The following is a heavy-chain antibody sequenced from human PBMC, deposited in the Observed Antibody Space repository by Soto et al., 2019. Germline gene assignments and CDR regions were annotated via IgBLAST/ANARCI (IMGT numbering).Heavy chain of an antibody. D-gene: IGHD1-20*01. CDR3: AKDITARSSSIDYYYYYGMDV. Sequence: GGSLRLSCAASGFTFSSYGMHWVRQAPGKGLEWVAVISYDGSNKYYADSVKGRFTISRDNSKNTLYLQMNSLRAEDTAVYYCAKDITARSSSIDYYYYYGMDVWGQGTTVTVSS. J-gene: IGHJ6*02. CDR2: ISYDGSNK. CDR1: GFTFSSYG. V-gene: IGHV3-30*18.